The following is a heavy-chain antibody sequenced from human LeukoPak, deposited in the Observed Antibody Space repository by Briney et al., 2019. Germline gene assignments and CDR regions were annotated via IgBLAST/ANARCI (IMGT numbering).Heavy chain of an antibody. CDR2: IKQDGSQI. D-gene: IGHD3-3*01. J-gene: IGHJ4*02. Sequence: GGSLRLSCAASGFTFRNYWMSWVRQAPGKGLEWVANIKQDGSQIYYVDSLKGRFTISRDNTQNSVYLEMDSLRVDDTAVYYCARGTTIFGVVIPNFFDYWGQGTLVTVSS. V-gene: IGHV3-7*01. CDR3: ARGTTIFGVVIPNFFDY. CDR1: GFTFRNYW.